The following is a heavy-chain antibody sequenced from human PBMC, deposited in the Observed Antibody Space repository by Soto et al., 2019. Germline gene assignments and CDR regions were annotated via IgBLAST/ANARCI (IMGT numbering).Heavy chain of an antibody. CDR3: ASTTPMAADY. D-gene: IGHD6-19*01. J-gene: IGHJ4*02. CDR2: IYYSGST. V-gene: IGHV4-30-4*01. CDR1: GSSISSGDYY. Sequence: SETLSLTCTVSGSSISSGDYYWSWIRQPPGKGLEWIGYIYYSGSTYYNPSLKSRVTISVDTSKNQFSLKLSSVTAADTAVYYGASTTPMAADYWGQGTLVTVSS.